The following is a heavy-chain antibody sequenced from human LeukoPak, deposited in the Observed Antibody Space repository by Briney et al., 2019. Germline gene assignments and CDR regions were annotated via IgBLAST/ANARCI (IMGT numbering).Heavy chain of an antibody. J-gene: IGHJ6*02. V-gene: IGHV4-34*01. CDR2: INHSGST. Sequence: SETLSLTCAVYGGSFSGYYWSWIRQPPGKGLEWIGEINHSGSTNYNPSLKSRVTISVDTSKNQFSLMLSSVTAADTAVYYCARGLVAVTTTLWAHGNGMDVWRQGTTVTVSS. CDR1: GGSFSGYY. CDR3: ARGLVAVTTTLWAHGNGMDV. D-gene: IGHD3-10*01.